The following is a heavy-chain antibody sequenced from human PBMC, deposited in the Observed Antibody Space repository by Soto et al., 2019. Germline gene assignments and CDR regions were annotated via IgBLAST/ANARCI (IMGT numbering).Heavy chain of an antibody. CDR1: GFTFSSHG. D-gene: IGHD5-12*01. Sequence: AQLLESGGGSVQPGGSLRLSCAASGFTFSSHGMSWIRQAPGKGLEWISGLSRGGGSTYYVDSVKGRLTISRDNAKNTLDLIMKSLRVEDTALYYCARDGQYRTDGFDIWGQGTMVTVSS. CDR3: ARDGQYRTDGFDI. CDR2: LSRGGGST. J-gene: IGHJ3*02. V-gene: IGHV3-23*01.